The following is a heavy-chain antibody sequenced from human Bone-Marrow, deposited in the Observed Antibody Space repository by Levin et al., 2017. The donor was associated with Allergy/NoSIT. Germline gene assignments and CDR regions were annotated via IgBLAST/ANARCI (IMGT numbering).Heavy chain of an antibody. V-gene: IGHV4-59*12. CDR1: GGSIRSNY. J-gene: IGHJ6*03. D-gene: IGHD3-10*01. CDR2: MNKDGNT. Sequence: SQTLSLTCSVSGGSIRSNYWIWIRQPAGKGLEWIGSMNKDGNTNYNPSLNSRVSLSADTYNNQLSLKVKSVTAADSGTYYCARVAYYGSGVLTWGQPERDHYYYYMDVWGQGTTVIVSS. CDR3: ARVAYYGSGVLTWGQPERDHYYYYMDV.